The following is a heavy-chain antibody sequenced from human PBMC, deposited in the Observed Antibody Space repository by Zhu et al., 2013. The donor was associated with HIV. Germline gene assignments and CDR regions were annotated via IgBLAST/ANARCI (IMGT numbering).Heavy chain of an antibody. V-gene: IGHV3-23*01. CDR2: IRGSGDTT. Sequence: EVQLLESGGGLVQPGGSLRLSCAASGFTFSNYAMSWVRQAPGKGLEWVPGIRGSGDTTYYADSVKGRFAISRDNSKNTLYLQMNSLRVEDAAMYYCTKERWSYTTSSDYWGQGTLVTVSS. CDR1: GFTFSNYA. J-gene: IGHJ4*02. D-gene: IGHD6-6*01. CDR3: TKERWSYTTSSDY.